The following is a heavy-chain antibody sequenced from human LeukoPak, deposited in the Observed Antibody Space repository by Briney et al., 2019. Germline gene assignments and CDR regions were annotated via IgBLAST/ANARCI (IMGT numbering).Heavy chain of an antibody. CDR3: TTERYYDFWSGYSWNFDY. V-gene: IGHV3-15*01. Sequence: PGGSLRLSCAASGFTFSNAWMSWVRQAPGKGLEWVGRIKSKTDGGTTDYAAPVKGRFTISRDDSKNTLYLQMNSLKTEDTAVCYCTTERYYDFWSGYSWNFDYWGQGTLVTVSS. J-gene: IGHJ4*02. D-gene: IGHD3-3*01. CDR1: GFTFSNAW. CDR2: IKSKTDGGTT.